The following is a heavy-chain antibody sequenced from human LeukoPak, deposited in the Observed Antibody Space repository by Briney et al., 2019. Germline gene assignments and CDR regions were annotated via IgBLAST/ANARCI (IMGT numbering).Heavy chain of an antibody. J-gene: IGHJ4*02. CDR3: KSGGAAPGSFDY. Sequence: GGSLRLSCAASGFTFSSYRMSWMRQAPGKGLEWVANIKYDGNEEYYVDSVKGRFTISRDNAKNSLYLQLNSLRVEDTAVYYCKSGGAAPGSFDYWGQGTLVTVSP. CDR1: GFTFSSYR. CDR2: IKYDGNEE. D-gene: IGHD1-1*01. V-gene: IGHV3-7*01.